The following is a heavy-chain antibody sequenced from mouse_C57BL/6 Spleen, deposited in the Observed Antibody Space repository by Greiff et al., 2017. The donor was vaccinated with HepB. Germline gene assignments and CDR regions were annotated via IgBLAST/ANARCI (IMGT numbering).Heavy chain of an antibody. Sequence: VHVKQSGAELVRPGASVKLSCTASGFNIKDDYMHWVKQRPEQGLEWIGWIDPENGDTEYASKFQGKATITADTSSNTAYLQLSSLTSEDTAVYYCTRTGYFDYWGQGTTLTVSS. CDR3: TRTGYFDY. V-gene: IGHV14-4*01. D-gene: IGHD4-1*01. CDR1: GFNIKDDY. CDR2: IDPENGDT. J-gene: IGHJ2*01.